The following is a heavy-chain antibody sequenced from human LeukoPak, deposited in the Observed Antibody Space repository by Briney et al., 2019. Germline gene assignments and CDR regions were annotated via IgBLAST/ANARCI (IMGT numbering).Heavy chain of an antibody. CDR3: ARGGCSSTSCSLLGY. Sequence: SETLSLTCTVSGGSISSGGYYWSWIRQHPGKGLGWIGYIYYSGSTYYNPSLKSRVTISVDTSKNQFSLKLSSVTAADTAVYHCARGGCSSTSCSLLGYWGQGTLVTVSS. V-gene: IGHV4-31*03. J-gene: IGHJ4*02. CDR2: IYYSGST. CDR1: GGSISSGGYY. D-gene: IGHD2-2*01.